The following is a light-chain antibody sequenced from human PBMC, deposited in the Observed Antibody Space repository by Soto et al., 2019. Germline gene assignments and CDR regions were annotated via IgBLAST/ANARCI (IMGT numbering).Light chain of an antibody. J-gene: IGKJ5*01. CDR1: QSISTY. Sequence: IQLTQSPSPLSASVGDRVAITCLAIQSISTYLNWYQQKLGKAPKVLIYAASNLQSGVPPRFSGSGSGTDFTLTIISLQHEDVATYFCQQRYRTPITFGQGTRLEIK. CDR2: AAS. CDR3: QQRYRTPIT. V-gene: IGKV1-39*01.